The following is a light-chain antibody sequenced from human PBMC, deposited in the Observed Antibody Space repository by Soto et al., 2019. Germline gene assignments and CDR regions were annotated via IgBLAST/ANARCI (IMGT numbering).Light chain of an antibody. J-gene: IGKJ1*01. Sequence: DIQLTQSPSTLSASLTDRVTITCRASQSISSWLAWYQQKPGKAPKLLIYGASSLESGVPSRFSGSGSGTEFTLTISSLQPDDFATYYCQQYNSYSWTFGQGTKVDIK. CDR2: GAS. CDR1: QSISSW. CDR3: QQYNSYSWT. V-gene: IGKV1-5*01.